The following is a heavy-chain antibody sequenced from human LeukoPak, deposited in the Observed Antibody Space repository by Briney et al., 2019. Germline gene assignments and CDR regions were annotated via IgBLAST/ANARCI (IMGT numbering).Heavy chain of an antibody. D-gene: IGHD7-27*01. V-gene: IGHV4-59*02. CDR1: GGSVSGYY. Sequence: SETLSLTCTVSGGSVSGYYWSWIRQPPGKGLEWIGYIFHTGNTSYNPSLESRVTISVDTSKNQFSLKLSSVTAADTAVYYCARGYWGCDYWGQGTLVTVSS. J-gene: IGHJ4*02. CDR2: IFHTGNT. CDR3: ARGYWGCDY.